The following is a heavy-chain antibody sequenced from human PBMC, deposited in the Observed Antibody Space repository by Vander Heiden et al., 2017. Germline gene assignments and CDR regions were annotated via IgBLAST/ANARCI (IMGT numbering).Heavy chain of an antibody. V-gene: IGHV3-53*01. D-gene: IGHD3-10*01. CDR3: ARDLGRSLARGAFDI. CDR1: GFTVSVNY. CDR2: LSVGGDT. J-gene: IGHJ3*02. Sequence: EVQLVESGGGLIQPGGSLKLSVAASGFTVSVNYMGWGRQAPGKGPEWVSTLSVGGDTFYATSVKGRFIISRDKARNTLFLQMDSLRADDTAVYYCARDLGRSLARGAFDIWGQGTRVTVSS.